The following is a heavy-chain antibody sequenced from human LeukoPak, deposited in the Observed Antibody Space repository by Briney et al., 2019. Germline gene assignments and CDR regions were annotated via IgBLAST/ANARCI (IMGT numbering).Heavy chain of an antibody. Sequence: PSETLSLTCAVYGGSFSGYYWSWIRQPPGKGREWIGEINHSGSTNYNPSLKSRVTISVDTSKNQFSLKLSSVTAADTAVYYCAVHYYGSGSYLEYWGQGTLVTVSS. V-gene: IGHV4-34*01. D-gene: IGHD3-10*01. CDR3: AVHYYGSGSYLEY. CDR1: GGSFSGYY. CDR2: INHSGST. J-gene: IGHJ4*02.